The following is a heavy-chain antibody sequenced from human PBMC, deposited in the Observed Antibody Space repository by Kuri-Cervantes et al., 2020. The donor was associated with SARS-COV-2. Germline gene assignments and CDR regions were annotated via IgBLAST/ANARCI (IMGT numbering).Heavy chain of an antibody. Sequence: ASVKVSCKTSGYNFNSYGVTWVRQAPGQGLEWMGWISGYSGITDYAQRFQDRVILTRDTYTGTAYMELRSLRSDDTALYYCARGDFTAGFYWGQGTQVTVSS. CDR2: ISGYSGIT. CDR3: ARGDFTAGFY. J-gene: IGHJ4*02. V-gene: IGHV1-18*01. D-gene: IGHD3-3*01. CDR1: GYNFNSYG.